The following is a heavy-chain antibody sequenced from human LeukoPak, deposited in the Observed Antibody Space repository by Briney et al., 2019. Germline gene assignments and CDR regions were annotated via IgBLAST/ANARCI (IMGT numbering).Heavy chain of an antibody. CDR1: GFSLSTSRMC. J-gene: IGHJ6*02. CDR2: IDWDDDK. V-gene: IGHV2-70*11. Sequence: SGPTLVKPTQTLTLTCTFSGFSLSTSRMCVSWIRQAPGKALEWLARIDWDDDKYYSTSLKTRLTISKDTSKNQVVLTMTNMDPVDTATYYCARIAAAGYYYYYGMDVWGQGTTVTVSS. D-gene: IGHD6-13*01. CDR3: ARIAAAGYYYYYGMDV.